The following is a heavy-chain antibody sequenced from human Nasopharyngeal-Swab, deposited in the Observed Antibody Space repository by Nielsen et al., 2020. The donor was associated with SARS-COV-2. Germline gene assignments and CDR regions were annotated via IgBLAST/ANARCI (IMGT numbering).Heavy chain of an antibody. Sequence: SVKVSCKASGGTLSSYAISWVRQAPGQGLEWMGGIIPIFGTANYAQKFQGRVTITADESTSTAYMELSSLRSEDTAVYYCASTYYSSSGVTNYYYYYMDVWGKGTTVTVSS. CDR3: ASTYYSSSGVTNYYYYYMDV. CDR2: IIPIFGTA. V-gene: IGHV1-69*13. D-gene: IGHD6-6*01. J-gene: IGHJ6*03. CDR1: GGTLSSYA.